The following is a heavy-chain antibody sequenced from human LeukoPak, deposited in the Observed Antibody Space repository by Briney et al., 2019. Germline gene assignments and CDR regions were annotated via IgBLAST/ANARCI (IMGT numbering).Heavy chain of an antibody. J-gene: IGHJ3*02. D-gene: IGHD3-22*01. Sequence: SQTLSLTCTVSGGSISSGGYYWSWIRQPPGKGLEWIGYIYHSGSTYYNPSLKSRVTISVDRSKNQFSLKLSSVTAADTAVYYCARVSYYDPLDAFDIWGQGTMVTVSS. CDR3: ARVSYYDPLDAFDI. CDR2: IYHSGST. CDR1: GGSISSGGYY. V-gene: IGHV4-30-2*01.